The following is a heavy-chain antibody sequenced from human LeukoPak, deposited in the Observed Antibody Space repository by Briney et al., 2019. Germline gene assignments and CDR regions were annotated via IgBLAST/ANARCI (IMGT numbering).Heavy chain of an antibody. CDR2: ISYDGSNE. CDR1: GFTFSSYP. D-gene: IGHD3-22*01. V-gene: IGHV3-30-3*01. Sequence: SLRLSCAASGFTFSSYPMHWVRQAPGKGPESVALISYDGSNEYYADSVKGRFTISKDNSKNTLYLQMSSLRAEDTAVYHCARIVVVIAFDYWGQGTLVTVSS. J-gene: IGHJ4*02. CDR3: ARIVVVIAFDY.